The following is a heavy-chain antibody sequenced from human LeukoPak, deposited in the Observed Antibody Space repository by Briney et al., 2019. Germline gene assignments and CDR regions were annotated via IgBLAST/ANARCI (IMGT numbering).Heavy chain of an antibody. J-gene: IGHJ4*02. V-gene: IGHV1-18*01. CDR3: ARGRAALLWFGELWDFDY. Sequence: ASVKVSYKASGYTFTSYGISWVRQAPGQGLEWMGWISAYNGNTNYAQKLQGRVTMTTDTSTSTAYMELRSLRSDDTAVYYCARGRAALLWFGELWDFDYWGQGTLVTVSS. D-gene: IGHD3-10*01. CDR2: ISAYNGNT. CDR1: GYTFTSYG.